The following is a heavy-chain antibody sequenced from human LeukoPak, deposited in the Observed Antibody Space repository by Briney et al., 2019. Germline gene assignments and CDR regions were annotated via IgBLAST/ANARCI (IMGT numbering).Heavy chain of an antibody. CDR3: ARVSGASDSSWYGGNWFDP. CDR2: IYYSGST. Sequence: SETLSLTCTVSGGSISSSSYYWGWIRQPPGKGLEWIGSIYYSGSTYYNPSLKSRVTISVDTSKNQFSLKLSSVTAADTAVYYCARVSGASDSSWYGGNWFDPWGQGTLVTVSS. J-gene: IGHJ5*02. D-gene: IGHD6-13*01. CDR1: GGSISSSSYY. V-gene: IGHV4-39*07.